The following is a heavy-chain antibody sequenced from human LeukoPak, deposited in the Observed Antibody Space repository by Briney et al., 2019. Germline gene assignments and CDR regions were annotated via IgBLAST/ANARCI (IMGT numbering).Heavy chain of an antibody. D-gene: IGHD6-19*01. V-gene: IGHV3-23*01. CDR2: ISGSGEST. J-gene: IGHJ4*02. CDR1: GFTFSNYA. CDR3: ARDGYSSGWYYFDY. Sequence: PGGSLRLSCAASGFTFSNYAMSWVRQAPGKGLEWVSAISGSGESTYYPDSVKGRFTISRGNAKNSLYLQMNSLRAEDTAVYYCARDGYSSGWYYFDYWGQGTLVTVSS.